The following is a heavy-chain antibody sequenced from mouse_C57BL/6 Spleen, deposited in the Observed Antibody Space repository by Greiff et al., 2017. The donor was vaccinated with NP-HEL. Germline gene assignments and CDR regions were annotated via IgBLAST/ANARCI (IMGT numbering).Heavy chain of an antibody. D-gene: IGHD1-1*01. CDR1: GFTFSDYG. CDR2: ISSGSSTI. V-gene: IGHV5-17*01. J-gene: IGHJ3*01. CDR3: ARVTTVVDPFAY. Sequence: EVKLMESGGGLVKPGGSLKLSCAASGFTFSDYGMHWVRQAPEKGLEWVAYISSGSSTIYYADTVKGRFTISRDNAKNTLFLQMTSLRSEDTAMYYCARVTTVVDPFAYWGQGTLVTVSA.